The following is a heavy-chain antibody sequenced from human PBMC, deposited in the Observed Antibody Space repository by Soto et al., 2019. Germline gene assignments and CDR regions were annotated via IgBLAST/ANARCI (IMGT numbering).Heavy chain of an antibody. CDR1: GYTFSNYG. V-gene: IGHV1-18*01. Sequence: QVQLVQSGGEVKRPGASVKVSCKTSGYTFSNYGITWVRQAPGQPLEWLGWISLYSDGTNYAQKFQGRVSMTTYTSTTTAYMDLRRLISDDTAVYYGARVVPGAEAWFGPWGQGTLVTVSS. D-gene: IGHD2-2*01. CDR2: ISLYSDGT. CDR3: ARVVPGAEAWFGP. J-gene: IGHJ5*02.